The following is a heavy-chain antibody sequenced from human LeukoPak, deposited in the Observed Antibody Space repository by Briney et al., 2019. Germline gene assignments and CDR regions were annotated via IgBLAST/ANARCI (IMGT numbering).Heavy chain of an antibody. Sequence: SVKVSCKASGCTFSSYAISWVRQAPGLGLELIGRIIPILGIANYAQKFQGRVTITAHKSRSTAYMELSSLRSEDTAVYYCARDRIYVQLWPRDYYYGMDVWGQGTTVTVSS. V-gene: IGHV1-69*04. CDR1: GCTFSSYA. CDR3: ARDRIYVQLWPRDYYYGMDV. J-gene: IGHJ6*02. D-gene: IGHD5-18*01. CDR2: IIPILGIA.